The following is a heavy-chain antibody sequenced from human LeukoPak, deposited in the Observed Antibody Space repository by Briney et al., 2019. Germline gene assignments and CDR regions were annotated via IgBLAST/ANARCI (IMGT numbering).Heavy chain of an antibody. CDR1: GYTFTSSA. J-gene: IGHJ4*02. V-gene: IGHV1-8*01. D-gene: IGHD6-19*01. CDR2: MNPNSGNT. Sequence: ASVKVSCKASGYTFTSSAINWVGQATGQGLEWMAWMNPNSGNTGYAQKFQGRVTMTRDTSITTAYMELSSLRSEDTAVYYCARGGSGWPIDYWGQGTLVTVSS. CDR3: ARGGSGWPIDY.